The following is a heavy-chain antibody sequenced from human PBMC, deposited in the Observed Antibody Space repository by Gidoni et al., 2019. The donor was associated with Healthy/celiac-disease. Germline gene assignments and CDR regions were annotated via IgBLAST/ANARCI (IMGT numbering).Heavy chain of an antibody. D-gene: IGHD3-22*01. J-gene: IGHJ4*02. V-gene: IGHV5-51*01. CDR3: ARQVNYYDSSGYPDY. CDR2: IYPGDSDT. Sequence: EVQLVQSGAEVKKPGESRKISCKGSGYSFTRYWLGWVRQMPGKGLEWMGIIYPGDSDTRYSPSFQGQVTIAADKSISTAYLQWSSLKASDTAMYYCARQVNYYDSSGYPDYWGQGTLVTVSS. CDR1: GYSFTRYW.